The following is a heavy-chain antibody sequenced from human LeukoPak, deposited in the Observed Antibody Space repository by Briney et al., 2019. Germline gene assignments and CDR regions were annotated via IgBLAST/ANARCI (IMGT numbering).Heavy chain of an antibody. CDR1: GGSISSGGYS. V-gene: IGHV4-30-2*01. J-gene: IGHJ4*02. Sequence: SETLSLTCAVSGGSISSGGYSWSWIRQPPGKGLEWIGYIYHSGSTYYNPSLKSRVTISVNRAKNQFSLKLSSVTAADTAVYYCARSPREDIVATMGFDYWGQGTLVTVSS. CDR2: IYHSGST. CDR3: ARSPREDIVATMGFDY. D-gene: IGHD5-12*01.